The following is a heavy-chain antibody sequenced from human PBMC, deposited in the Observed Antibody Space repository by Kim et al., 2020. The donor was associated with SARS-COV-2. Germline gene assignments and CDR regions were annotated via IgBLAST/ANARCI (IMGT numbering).Heavy chain of an antibody. V-gene: IGHV4-59*01. CDR3: ARMTTNWFDP. D-gene: IGHD4-17*01. CDR1: GGSISSYY. CDR2: IYYSGST. J-gene: IGHJ5*02. Sequence: SETLSLTCTVSGGSISSYYWSWIRQPPGKGLEWIGYIYYSGSTNDNPSLKSRVTISVDTSKNQFSLKLSSVTAADTAVYYCARMTTNWFDPWGQGTLVTVSS.